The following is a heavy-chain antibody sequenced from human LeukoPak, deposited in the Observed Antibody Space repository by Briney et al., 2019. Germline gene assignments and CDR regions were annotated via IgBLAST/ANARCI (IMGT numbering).Heavy chain of an antibody. V-gene: IGHV3-74*01. Sequence: GGSLRLSCAASGFSFSTYWMHWVRQAPGEGLLWVSRINGDGSTTNYADSVKGRFTISRDNAKNTLYLQMNSLRAEDTAVYYCTRRVDATRWYDPWGQGALVTVSS. CDR2: INGDGSTT. CDR3: TRRVDATRWYDP. J-gene: IGHJ5*02. D-gene: IGHD2-15*01. CDR1: GFSFSTYW.